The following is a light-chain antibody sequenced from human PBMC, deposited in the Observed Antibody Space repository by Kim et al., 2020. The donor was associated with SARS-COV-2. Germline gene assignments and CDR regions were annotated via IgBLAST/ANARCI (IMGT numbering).Light chain of an antibody. J-gene: IGKJ2*01. CDR2: GAS. CDR1: QSVSSN. Sequence: SLSTGERASFSCRASQSVSSNLAWYQQTSGQAPRLLIYGASTRATGIPARFSGSGSGTEFTLTISGLQSEDFALYYCQQYNHWPDTFGQGTKLEI. CDR3: QQYNHWPDT. V-gene: IGKV3-15*01.